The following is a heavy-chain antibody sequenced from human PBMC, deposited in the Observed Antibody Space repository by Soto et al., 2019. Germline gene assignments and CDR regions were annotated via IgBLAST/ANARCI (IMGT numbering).Heavy chain of an antibody. J-gene: IGHJ5*02. CDR1: GYTFTNYG. CDR3: ARGVGSGTYYNQYNWFDP. Sequence: QVQLVQSGAEVKKPGASVKVSCKASGYTFTNYGISWVRQAPGQGLEWMGWINTYNGNTNHAQKLQGRVTMTTDTSTSTAWMELRGLGSDETAVYYCARGVGSGTYYNQYNWFDPLGQGTLVTVSS. CDR2: INTYNGNT. D-gene: IGHD3-10*01. V-gene: IGHV1-18*01.